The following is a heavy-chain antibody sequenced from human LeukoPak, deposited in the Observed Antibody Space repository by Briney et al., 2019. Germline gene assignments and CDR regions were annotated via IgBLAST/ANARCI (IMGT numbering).Heavy chain of an antibody. CDR3: ARVAAAAVGYDAFDI. CDR2: INHSGST. V-gene: IGHV4-39*07. D-gene: IGHD6-13*01. J-gene: IGHJ3*02. CDR1: GGSISSSSYY. Sequence: PETLSLTCTVSGGSISSSSYYWGWIRQPPGQGLEWIGEINHSGSTKYNPSLKSRVTISVDTSKNQFSLKLSSVTAADTAVYYCARVAAAAVGYDAFDIWGQGTMVTVSS.